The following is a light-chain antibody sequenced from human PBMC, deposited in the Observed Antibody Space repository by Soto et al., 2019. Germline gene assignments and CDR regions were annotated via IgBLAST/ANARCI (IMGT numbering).Light chain of an antibody. CDR3: QQGHNWPLT. CDR1: QSINSE. CDR2: GAS. V-gene: IGKV3-15*01. Sequence: EIVMTQSPATLSQSPGERADLSCRASQSINSELAWYQQKPGQPPRLLIYGASTRATGVPARFTGSESGSEFTLTISGLQSEDFAVYYCQQGHNWPLTFGQGTRLEI. J-gene: IGKJ2*01.